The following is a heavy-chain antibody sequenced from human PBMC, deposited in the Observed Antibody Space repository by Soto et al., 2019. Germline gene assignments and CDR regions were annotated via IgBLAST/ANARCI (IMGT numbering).Heavy chain of an antibody. J-gene: IGHJ6*04. V-gene: IGHV4-59*01. CDR1: GGSISSYY. Sequence: PSETLSLTCTVSGGSISSYYWSWIRQPPGKGLEWIGYIYYSGSTNYNPSLKSRVTISVDTSKNQFSLKLSSVTAADTAVYYCARVGDYDIWSGHYTGLAVWGKGTTVTVSS. D-gene: IGHD3-3*01. CDR3: ARVGDYDIWSGHYTGLAV. CDR2: IYYSGST.